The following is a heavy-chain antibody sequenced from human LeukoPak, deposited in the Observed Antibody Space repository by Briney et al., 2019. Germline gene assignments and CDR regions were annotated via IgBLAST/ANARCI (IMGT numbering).Heavy chain of an antibody. D-gene: IGHD1-26*01. CDR2: ISGSGGRI. CDR3: ASLQWDLPTSWGYFDY. J-gene: IGHJ4*02. V-gene: IGHV3-23*01. Sequence: GGSLRLSCAASGFTFSSYAMSWVRQAPGKGLEWVSPISGSGGRIHYADSVKGRFTISRDNSKNTLYLQMNSLRAEDTAVYYCASLQWDLPTSWGYFDYWGQGTLVTVSS. CDR1: GFTFSSYA.